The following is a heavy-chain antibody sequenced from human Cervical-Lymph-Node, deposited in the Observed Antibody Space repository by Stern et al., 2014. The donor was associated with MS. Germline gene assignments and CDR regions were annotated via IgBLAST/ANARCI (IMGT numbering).Heavy chain of an antibody. CDR3: ALGATNDAFDI. J-gene: IGHJ3*02. CDR2: IFPGDSDT. V-gene: IGHV5-51*03. D-gene: IGHD1-26*01. CDR1: DYSFSHYW. Sequence: EVQLVESGADVKKPGESLRISCKGSDYSFSHYWIAWVRQVPGKGLEWMGLIFPGDSDTRYSPSFQGQVTFSADKSISTAYLQWNSLKASDTAMYYCALGATNDAFDIWGQGTMVTVSS.